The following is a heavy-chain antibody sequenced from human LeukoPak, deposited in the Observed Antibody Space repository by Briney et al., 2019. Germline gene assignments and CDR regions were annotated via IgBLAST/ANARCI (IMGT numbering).Heavy chain of an antibody. D-gene: IGHD3-10*01. CDR2: INHSGST. CDR3: ARLGLYSHYFGSGIRDS. J-gene: IGHJ4*02. Sequence: KPSETLSLTCAVYGGSFSGYYWSWIRQPPGKGLEWIGEINHSGSTNYNPSLKSRVTISIDTSKNQFPLKLRSVTAADTAVYYCARLGLYSHYFGSGIRDSWGQGTLVTVSS. V-gene: IGHV4-34*01. CDR1: GGSFSGYY.